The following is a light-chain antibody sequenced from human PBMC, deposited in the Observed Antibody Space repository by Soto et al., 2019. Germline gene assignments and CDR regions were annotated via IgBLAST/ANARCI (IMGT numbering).Light chain of an antibody. V-gene: IGKV2-28*01. CDR3: MQALQPLFT. CDR2: LSP. J-gene: IGKJ3*01. CDR1: QSLPHRNGSKY. Sequence: DIVMTQSPLSLPVTPGKPSSISCRSTQSLPHRNGSKYVHLYLKMTGPPPQLLVHLSPIRASGVTDRVCGRRSGTDFTMKMRRVEAEDVGVYFCMQALQPLFTFDPGTKVHI.